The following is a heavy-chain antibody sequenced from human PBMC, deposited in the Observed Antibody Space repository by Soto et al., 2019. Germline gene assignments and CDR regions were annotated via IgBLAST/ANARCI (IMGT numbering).Heavy chain of an antibody. D-gene: IGHD6-13*01. CDR3: ARGRGAAADYFDF. CDR1: GFTFSDYY. J-gene: IGHJ4*02. V-gene: IGHV3-11*05. CDR2: ISSSTSHT. Sequence: QVQLVESGGGLVKPGGSLRLSCAVSGFTFSDYYMTWIRQAPGKGLEWVSYISSSTSHTNYADSVKGSFTISRDNAKNSLFLQTNSLRAEDTAVYYCARGRGAAADYFDFWGQGTLVTVSS.